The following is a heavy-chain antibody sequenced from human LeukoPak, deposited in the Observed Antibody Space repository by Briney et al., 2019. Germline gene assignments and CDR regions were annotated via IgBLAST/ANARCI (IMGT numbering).Heavy chain of an antibody. V-gene: IGHV4-39*07. J-gene: IGHJ4*02. CDR2: IYYSGST. CDR1: GGSISSSSYY. Sequence: SETLSLTCTVSGGSISSSSYYWGWIRQPPGKGLEWIGNIYYSGSTYYNPSLKSRVTISVDTPKNQFSLNLSSVTAADTAVYYCARDHDSSGYYQGIDYWGQGTLVTVSS. D-gene: IGHD3-22*01. CDR3: ARDHDSSGYYQGIDY.